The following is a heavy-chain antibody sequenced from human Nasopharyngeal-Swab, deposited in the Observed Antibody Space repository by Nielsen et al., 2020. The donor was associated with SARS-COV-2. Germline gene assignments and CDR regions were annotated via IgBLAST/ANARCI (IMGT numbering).Heavy chain of an antibody. CDR2: IYYSGST. Sequence: GSLRLSCTVSGGSISSSSYYWGWIRQPPGKGLEWIGSIYYSGSTYYNPSLKSRDTISVDTSKNQFSLKLSSVTAADTAVYYCARLTYYDFWSGYYDFDYWGQGTLVTVSS. CDR1: GGSISSSSYY. CDR3: ARLTYYDFWSGYYDFDY. V-gene: IGHV4-39*01. D-gene: IGHD3-3*01. J-gene: IGHJ4*02.